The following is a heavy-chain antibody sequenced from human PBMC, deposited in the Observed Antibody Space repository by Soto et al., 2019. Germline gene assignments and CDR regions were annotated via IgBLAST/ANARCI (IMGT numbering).Heavy chain of an antibody. J-gene: IGHJ4*02. D-gene: IGHD3-10*01. CDR1: GFTFSSYS. CDR2: ISSSSSYI. CDR3: AGERGVRGVIIPLFDY. V-gene: IGHV3-21*01. Sequence: EVQLVESGGGLVKPGGSLRLSCAASGFTFSSYSMNWVRQAPGKGLEWVSSISSSSSYIYYADSVKGRFTISRDNAKNSLYLQMTSLRAEDTAVYYCAGERGVRGVIIPLFDYWGQGTLVTVSS.